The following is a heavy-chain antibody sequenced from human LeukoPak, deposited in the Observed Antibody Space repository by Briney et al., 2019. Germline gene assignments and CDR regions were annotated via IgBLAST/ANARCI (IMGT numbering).Heavy chain of an antibody. CDR3: APAVAGDYFDS. D-gene: IGHD6-19*01. CDR2: INSNSGGT. CDR1: GYTFTGYY. V-gene: IGHV1-2*02. J-gene: IGHJ4*02. Sequence: ATVEVSCKASGYTFTGYYMHWVRQAPGQGLEWMGWINSNSGGTNYAQKFQGRVTMTRDTSIRTAYMELSRLRSDDTAVYYCAPAVAGDYFDSWGQGTLVTVSS.